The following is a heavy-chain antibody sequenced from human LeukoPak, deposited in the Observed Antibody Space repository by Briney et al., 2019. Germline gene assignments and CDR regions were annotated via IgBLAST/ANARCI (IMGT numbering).Heavy chain of an antibody. CDR2: INPSGGST. CDR1: GHTFTSYY. V-gene: IGHV1-46*01. CDR3: ARTLGEGYSSGWFNY. J-gene: IGHJ4*02. D-gene: IGHD6-19*01. Sequence: SSAKVSCKASGHTFTSYYMHWVRQAPGQGLEWMGIINPSGGSTSYAQKFRGRVTMTRDTSTSTVYMELSSLRSEDTAVYYCARTLGEGYSSGWFNYWGQGTLVTVSS.